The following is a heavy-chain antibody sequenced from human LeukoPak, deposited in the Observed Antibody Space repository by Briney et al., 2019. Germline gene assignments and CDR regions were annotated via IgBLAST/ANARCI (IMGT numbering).Heavy chain of an antibody. Sequence: ASVKVSCKVSGYTLTELSMHWVRQAPGKGLEWMGGFDPEDGETIYAQKFQGRVTMTEDTSTDTAYMGLSSLRSEDTAVYCCATILTGYSYGYYFDYWGQGTLVTVSS. CDR3: ATILTGYSYGYYFDY. CDR1: GYTLTELS. CDR2: FDPEDGET. J-gene: IGHJ4*02. D-gene: IGHD5-18*01. V-gene: IGHV1-24*01.